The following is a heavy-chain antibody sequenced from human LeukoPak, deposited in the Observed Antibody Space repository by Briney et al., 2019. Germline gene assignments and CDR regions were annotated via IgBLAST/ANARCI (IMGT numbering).Heavy chain of an antibody. CDR1: GFTFNDYW. Sequence: GGSLRLSCAASGFTFNDYWMTWVRQAPGKGLEWVAHIKQDGSEKYYVDSLKGRFTISRDNAKNSLFLQMNSLRAEDTVVYYCVRDCSSASLSSGFYYAMDVWGKGTTVTVSS. V-gene: IGHV3-7*03. CDR3: VRDCSSASLSSGFYYAMDV. CDR2: IKQDGSEK. J-gene: IGHJ6*04. D-gene: IGHD2-2*01.